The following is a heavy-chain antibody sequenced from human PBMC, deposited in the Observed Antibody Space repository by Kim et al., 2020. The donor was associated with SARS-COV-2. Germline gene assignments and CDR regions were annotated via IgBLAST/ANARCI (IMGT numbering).Heavy chain of an antibody. V-gene: IGHV4-59*01. CDR1: GGSISSYY. J-gene: IGHJ4*02. D-gene: IGHD3-22*01. CDR3: AAHYYDSSGYYYPPGY. Sequence: SETLSLTCTVSGGSISSYYWSWIRQPPGKGLEWIGYIYYSGSTNYNPSLKSRVTISVDTSKNQFSLKLSSVTAADTAVYYCAAHYYDSSGYYYPPGYWGQGTLGTVSS. CDR2: IYYSGST.